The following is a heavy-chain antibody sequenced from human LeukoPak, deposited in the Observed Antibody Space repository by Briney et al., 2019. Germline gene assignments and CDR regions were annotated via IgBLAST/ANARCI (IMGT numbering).Heavy chain of an antibody. D-gene: IGHD1-7*01. CDR3: ARGVRGGTRYDAFDI. J-gene: IGHJ3*02. CDR2: IKQDGSNA. CDR1: RFTFSNYW. V-gene: IGHV3-7*01. Sequence: PGGSLRLSCVASRFTFSNYWMHWVRQAPGRGLEWVANIKQDGSNAYYVDSVKGRFTISRDNAKNSVYLQMNSLRAEDTAVYYCARGVRGGTRYDAFDIWGQGTMVTVSS.